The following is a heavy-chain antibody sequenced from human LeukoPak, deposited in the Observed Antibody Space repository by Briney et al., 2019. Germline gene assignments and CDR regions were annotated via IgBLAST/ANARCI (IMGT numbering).Heavy chain of an antibody. CDR2: IYPGDSDT. D-gene: IGHD5-12*01. CDR1: GSRFTSYW. V-gene: IGHV5-51*01. CDR3: ARHPSGYDFAY. Sequence: GASLKISFKGSGSRFTSYWIGWVRQMPGKGLEWMGIIYPGDSDTRYSPSFQGQVTISADKSISTAYLQWSSLKASDTAMYYCARHPSGYDFAYWGQGTLVTVSS. J-gene: IGHJ4*02.